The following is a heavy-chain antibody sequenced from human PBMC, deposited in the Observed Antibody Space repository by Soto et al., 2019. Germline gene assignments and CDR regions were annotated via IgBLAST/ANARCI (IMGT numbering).Heavy chain of an antibody. Sequence: HGLDLEWLALIYWDDDKHYSPSLKSSLTITKDTSKNQVVLTMTNMDPVDTATYYCAHRRDGSFDYWGQGTLVTVSS. CDR3: AHRRDGSFDY. V-gene: IGHV2-5*02. J-gene: IGHJ4*02. D-gene: IGHD5-12*01. CDR2: IYWDDDK.